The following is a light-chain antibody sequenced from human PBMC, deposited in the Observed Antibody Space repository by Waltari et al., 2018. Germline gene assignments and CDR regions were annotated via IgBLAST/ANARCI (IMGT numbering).Light chain of an antibody. V-gene: IGLV3-19*01. CDR1: SLRTYY. Sequence: SSELSQDPAVSVVLGQTVRITCQGDSLRTYYASWSRQKPGQSPVLLIYGKNNRPSGIPDRFSASSSGNTASLTITGARAEDEADCYCNTRDMSGDVVFGGGTKLTVL. CDR2: GKN. CDR3: NTRDMSGDVV. J-gene: IGLJ2*01.